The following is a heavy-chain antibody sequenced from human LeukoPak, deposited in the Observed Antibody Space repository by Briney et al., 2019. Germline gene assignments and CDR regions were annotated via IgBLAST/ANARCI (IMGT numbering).Heavy chain of an antibody. V-gene: IGHV3-23*01. CDR2: ISGSGGST. D-gene: IGHD3-10*01. CDR1: GFTFSNYA. CDR3: AKGAAMVQGVLDP. J-gene: IGHJ5*02. Sequence: GGSLRLSCAASGFTFSNYAMSWVRQAPGKGLEWVSAISGSGGSTYYADSVKGRFTISRDNSRNTLYLQMNSLRAEDMAVYYCAKGAAMVQGVLDPWGQGTLVTASS.